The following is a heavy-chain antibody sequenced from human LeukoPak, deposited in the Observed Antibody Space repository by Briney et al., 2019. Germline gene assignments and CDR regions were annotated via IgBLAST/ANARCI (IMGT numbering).Heavy chain of an antibody. V-gene: IGHV3-21*01. Sequence: GGSLRLSCAASGFTFSTYNMNWVRQAPGKGLEWVSSISGSSSHIYYANSVKGRFTISRDNAKNSLYLQMNSLRAEDTAVYYCARDSIYSDTSGYYYDCWGQGTLVTVSS. CDR2: ISGSSSHI. CDR1: GFTFSTYN. J-gene: IGHJ4*02. D-gene: IGHD3-22*01. CDR3: ARDSIYSDTSGYYYDC.